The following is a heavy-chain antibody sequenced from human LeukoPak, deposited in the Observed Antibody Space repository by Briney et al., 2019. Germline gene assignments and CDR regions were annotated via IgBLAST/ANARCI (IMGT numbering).Heavy chain of an antibody. CDR3: VRESSGSYFAY. J-gene: IGHJ4*02. CDR1: GFTVSGNY. CDR2: IYSGDNT. V-gene: IGHV3-53*01. D-gene: IGHD3-10*01. Sequence: GGSLRLSCAASGFTVSGNYMSWVRQAPGKGLEWVSVIYSGDNTYYADSVKGRFTISRDNSKNTLYLQMSSLRAEDTAVYYCVRESSGSYFAYWGQGTLVTVSS.